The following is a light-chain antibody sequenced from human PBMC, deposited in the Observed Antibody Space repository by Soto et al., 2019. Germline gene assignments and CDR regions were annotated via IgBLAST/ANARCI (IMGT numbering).Light chain of an antibody. J-gene: IGLJ1*01. CDR3: SSYTGSTNYV. V-gene: IGLV2-14*01. Sequence: QSVLTRPASVSASPGQSITVSCAGTSIAIGIYNYVSCYQHPPGKAPKLMIYQVTNRPSGVSNRFSGSKSGNTASLTISELQADDEADYYCSSYTGSTNYVFGTGTKVTVL. CDR1: SIAIGIYNY. CDR2: QVT.